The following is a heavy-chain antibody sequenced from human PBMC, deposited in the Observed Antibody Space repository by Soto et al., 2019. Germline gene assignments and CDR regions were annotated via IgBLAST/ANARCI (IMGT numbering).Heavy chain of an antibody. J-gene: IGHJ6*02. D-gene: IGHD2-15*01. Sequence: QVQLVQSGAEVKNPGASVKVSCKASGYTFTSYDINWVRQATGQGLEWMGWMNPNSGNTGYAQKFQGRVTRTRNTYRSTAYMELSSLRSEDTAVYYCARGAGSRRYYYYCMDVWGQGTTVTVSS. V-gene: IGHV1-8*01. CDR3: ARGAGSRRYYYYCMDV. CDR1: GYTFTSYD. CDR2: MNPNSGNT.